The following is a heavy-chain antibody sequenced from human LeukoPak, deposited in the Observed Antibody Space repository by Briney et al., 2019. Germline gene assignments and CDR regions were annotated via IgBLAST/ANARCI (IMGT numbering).Heavy chain of an antibody. V-gene: IGHV3-7*05. Sequence: SGGSLRLSCAASGFSFSDNWMSWVRQAPGKGLEWVANIKQDGSEKYYVDSVKGRFTISRDNAKNSVYLRMNSLRAEDTAVYYCARNFDWGQGTLVTVSS. CDR3: ARNFD. J-gene: IGHJ4*02. CDR1: GFSFSDNW. CDR2: IKQDGSEK.